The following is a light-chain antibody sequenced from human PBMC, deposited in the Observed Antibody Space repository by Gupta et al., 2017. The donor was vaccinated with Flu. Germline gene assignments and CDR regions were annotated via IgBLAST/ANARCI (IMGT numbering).Light chain of an antibody. J-gene: IGKJ4*01. CDR1: QSISSN. CDR3: QQYNNWAPLT. Sequence: ERATLSCRAGQSISSNLAWYQQKPGQDPRLLIFGASIRATSIPARFSGSRSGTEFTLTISSLQSEDFAVYYCQQYNNWAPLTFGGGTKVESK. V-gene: IGKV3-15*01. CDR2: GAS.